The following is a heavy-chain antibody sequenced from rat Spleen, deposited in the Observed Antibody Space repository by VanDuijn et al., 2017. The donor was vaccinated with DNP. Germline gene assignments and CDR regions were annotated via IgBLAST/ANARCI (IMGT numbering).Heavy chain of an antibody. D-gene: IGHD1-4*01. CDR2: IKAKSNNYAT. Sequence: EVQLVESGGGLVQPGNSLKLSCATSGFTFSTAWMYWYRQFPEKRLEWVARIKAKSNNYATDYTESVKGRFTISRDDSKSSIYLQMDNLKEEVTAVYYCAWNGYNSGYWGQGVMVTVSS. CDR3: AWNGYNSGY. CDR1: GFTFSTAW. V-gene: IGHV6-6*01. J-gene: IGHJ2*01.